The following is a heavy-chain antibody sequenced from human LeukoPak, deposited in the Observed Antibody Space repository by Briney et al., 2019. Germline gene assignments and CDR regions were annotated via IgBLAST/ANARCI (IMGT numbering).Heavy chain of an antibody. CDR2: ISSSSSYI. CDR1: GFTFSSYS. CDR3: ARSLVATIWAFDY. J-gene: IGHJ4*02. V-gene: IGHV3-21*01. D-gene: IGHD5-12*01. Sequence: GGSLRLSCAASGFTFSSYSMNWVRQAPGEGVGWGSSISSSSSYIYYADSVKGRFTISRDNAKNSLYLQMNSLRAEDTAVYYCARSLVATIWAFDYWGQGTLVTVSS.